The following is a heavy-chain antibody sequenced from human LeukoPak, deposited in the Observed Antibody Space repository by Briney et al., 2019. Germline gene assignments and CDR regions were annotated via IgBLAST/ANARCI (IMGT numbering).Heavy chain of an antibody. J-gene: IGHJ4*02. V-gene: IGHV3-74*01. CDR3: TRDRGDGYIYFDY. D-gene: IGHD5-24*01. CDR1: GFXFSSYW. Sequence: GGSLRLSCAASGFXFSSYWMHWVRQAPGKGLVWVSRINSDGSSTNYADSVKGRFTISRDNAKNTQYLQMNSLRAEDTAVYYCTRDRGDGYIYFDYWGQGTLVTVSS. CDR2: INSDGSST.